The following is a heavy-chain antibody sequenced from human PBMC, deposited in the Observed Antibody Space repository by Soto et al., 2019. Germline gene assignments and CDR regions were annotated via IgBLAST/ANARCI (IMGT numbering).Heavy chain of an antibody. CDR3: ARVSGSYYYGMDV. Sequence: QVQLQESGPGLVKPSGTLSLTCAVSGGSISSSNWWSWVRQPPGKGLEWIGDIYHSGSTNYKPSHKGRVTISVDKSKNQVSLKLSSVTAADTAVYYCARVSGSYYYGMDVWGQGTTVTVSS. J-gene: IGHJ6*02. CDR1: GGSISSSNW. V-gene: IGHV4-4*02. D-gene: IGHD1-26*01. CDR2: IYHSGST.